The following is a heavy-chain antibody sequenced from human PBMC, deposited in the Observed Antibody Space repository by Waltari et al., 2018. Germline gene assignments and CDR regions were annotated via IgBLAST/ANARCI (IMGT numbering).Heavy chain of an antibody. Sequence: QVQLQESGPGLVKPSETLSLTCTVSGGSISSYSWSWIRQPPGKGLEWIGYIYYSGSTNYNPSLKSRVTISVDTSKNQFSLKLSSVTAADTAVYYCARHQRIAPLDYWGQGTLVTVSS. CDR2: IYYSGST. J-gene: IGHJ4*02. CDR1: GGSISSYS. CDR3: ARHQRIAPLDY. D-gene: IGHD6-6*01. V-gene: IGHV4-59*08.